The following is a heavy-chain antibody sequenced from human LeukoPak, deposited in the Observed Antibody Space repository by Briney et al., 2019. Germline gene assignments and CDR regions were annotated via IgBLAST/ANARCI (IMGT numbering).Heavy chain of an antibody. CDR1: GGTFSSYA. V-gene: IGHV1-69*13. CDR2: IIPIFGTA. CDR3: ARGKDEFNWFDP. D-gene: IGHD3-10*01. J-gene: IGHJ5*02. Sequence: GASVKVSCKASGGTFSSYAISWVRQAPGQGLEWMGGIIPIFGTANYAQKFQGRVTITADESTSTAYMELSSLRSEDTAVYYCARGKDEFNWFDPWGQGTLVTVSS.